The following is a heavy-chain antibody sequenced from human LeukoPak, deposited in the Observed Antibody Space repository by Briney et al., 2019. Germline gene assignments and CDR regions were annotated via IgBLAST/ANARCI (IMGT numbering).Heavy chain of an antibody. D-gene: IGHD2-15*01. Sequence: ASVKVSCKASGYTFTSYAMHWARQAPGQRLEWMGWINAGNDNTKYSQKFQGRVTITRDTSASTAYMGLSSLRSEDTAVYYCARDLGYCTGGTCYPNWFDPWGQGTLVTVSS. V-gene: IGHV1-3*01. CDR2: INAGNDNT. J-gene: IGHJ5*02. CDR1: GYTFTSYA. CDR3: ARDLGYCTGGTCYPNWFDP.